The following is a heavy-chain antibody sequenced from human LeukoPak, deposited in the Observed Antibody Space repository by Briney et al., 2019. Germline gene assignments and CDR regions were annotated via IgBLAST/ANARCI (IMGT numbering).Heavy chain of an antibody. D-gene: IGHD6-19*01. CDR2: IWYDGSQK. V-gene: IGHV3-33*08. CDR3: AGAYSAGWFSY. Sequence: GGSLRLSCAASGFTFSSYSMNWVRQAPGKGLEWVAVIWYDGSQKHYADSVNGRFTIPRDDSKNTLFLQMSGLRDDDTAMYYCAGAYSAGWFSYWGQGTPVIVSS. J-gene: IGHJ4*02. CDR1: GFTFSSYS.